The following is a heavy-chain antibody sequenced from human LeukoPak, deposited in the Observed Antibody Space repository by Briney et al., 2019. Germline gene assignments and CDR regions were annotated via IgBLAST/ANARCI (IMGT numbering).Heavy chain of an antibody. CDR1: GGSISSGGYY. Sequence: SETLSLTCTVSGGSISSGGYYWSWIRQPPGKGLEWIGYIYYRGSTNYNPSLKSRVTISVDTSKNQFSLKLSSVTAADTAVYYCARASVVSYYFDYWGQGTLVTVSS. CDR3: ARASVVSYYFDY. V-gene: IGHV4-61*08. D-gene: IGHD4-23*01. CDR2: IYYRGST. J-gene: IGHJ4*02.